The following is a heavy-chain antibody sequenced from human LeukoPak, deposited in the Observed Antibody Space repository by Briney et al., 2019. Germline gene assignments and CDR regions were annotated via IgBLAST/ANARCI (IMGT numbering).Heavy chain of an antibody. D-gene: IGHD2-2*01. CDR3: ARHRRLKQYQPSWFDP. CDR2: IYHSGST. Sequence: SETLSLTCAVSGYSISSGYYWGWIRQPPRKGLEWIGSIYHSGSTYYNPPLKSRVTISVDTSKNQFSLKLSSVTAADAAVYYCARHRRLKQYQPSWFDPWGQGTLATVSS. J-gene: IGHJ5*02. V-gene: IGHV4-38-2*01. CDR1: GYSISSGYY.